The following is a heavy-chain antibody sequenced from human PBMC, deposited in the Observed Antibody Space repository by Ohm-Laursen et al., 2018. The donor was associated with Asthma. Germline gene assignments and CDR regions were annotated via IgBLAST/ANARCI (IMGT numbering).Heavy chain of an antibody. CDR1: GFTFSDYY. V-gene: IGHV3-11*06. Sequence: SLRLSCSAPGFTFSDYYMSWIRQAPGKGLEWVSSISDSSEYIYYADSVRGRFTVSRDNAKNSMDLQMDRLRAEDTAVYYCARGMLISGVVITAYDNWGQGVLVNVSS. CDR3: ARGMLISGVVITAYDN. J-gene: IGHJ4*02. D-gene: IGHD3-3*01. CDR2: ISDSSEYI.